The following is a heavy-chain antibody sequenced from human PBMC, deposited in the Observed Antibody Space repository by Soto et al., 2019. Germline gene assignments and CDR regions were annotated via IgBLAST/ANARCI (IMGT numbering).Heavy chain of an antibody. CDR2: ISGSGGST. V-gene: IGHV3-23*01. CDR3: AKDSESSGWYFSSTNNWFDP. Sequence: GGSLRLSCAASGFTFSSYAMSWVRQAPGKGLEWVSAISGSGGSTYYADSVKGRFTISRGNSKNTLYLQMNSLRAEDTAVYYCAKDSESSGWYFSSTNNWFDPWGQGTLVTVSS. J-gene: IGHJ5*02. D-gene: IGHD6-19*01. CDR1: GFTFSSYA.